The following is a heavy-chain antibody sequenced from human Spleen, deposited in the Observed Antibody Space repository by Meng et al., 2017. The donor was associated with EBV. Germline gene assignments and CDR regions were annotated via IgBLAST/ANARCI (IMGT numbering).Heavy chain of an antibody. D-gene: IGHD1-26*01. J-gene: IGHJ2*01. Sequence: PLRDSGPVPFNPSGTFSLTCTVSAGSGISGSYYWSWIRQPPGKGLEWIGYIYYSGSTNYNPSLKSRVTISVDTSKNQFSLKLSSVTAADTAVYYCARRQIVGATNQNWYFDLWGRGTLVTVSS. CDR1: AGSGISGSYY. CDR2: IYYSGST. V-gene: IGHV4-61*01. CDR3: ARRQIVGATNQNWYFDL.